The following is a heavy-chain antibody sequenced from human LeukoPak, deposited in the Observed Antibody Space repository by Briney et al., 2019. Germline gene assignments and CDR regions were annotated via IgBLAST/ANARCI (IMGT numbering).Heavy chain of an antibody. V-gene: IGHV3-21*01. CDR2: IGTSSSSI. J-gene: IGHJ5*02. CDR3: VRIPNSANFPNWFDP. Sequence: GGSLRLSCATSGFTFSTYSMNWVRQAPGKGLEWVSSIGTSSSSIYYADSVRGRFTISRDNARNSLYLQMNSLRAENTAVYYCVRIPNSANFPNWFDPWGQGTLVTASS. CDR1: GFTFSTYS. D-gene: IGHD2/OR15-2a*01.